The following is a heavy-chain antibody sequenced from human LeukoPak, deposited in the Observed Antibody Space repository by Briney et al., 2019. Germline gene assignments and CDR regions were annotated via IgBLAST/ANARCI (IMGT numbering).Heavy chain of an antibody. CDR3: AAGTAADY. CDR2: ISSTSSYA. V-gene: IGHV3-11*03. Sequence: GGSLRLSCVVSGIPFSDYYMNWIRQAPGKGLEWISYISSTSSYADYADSVKGRFTISRDNAQNALFLQMNSLRVEDTAVYYCAAGTAADYWGQGTRVAVSS. J-gene: IGHJ4*02. D-gene: IGHD6-13*01. CDR1: GIPFSDYY.